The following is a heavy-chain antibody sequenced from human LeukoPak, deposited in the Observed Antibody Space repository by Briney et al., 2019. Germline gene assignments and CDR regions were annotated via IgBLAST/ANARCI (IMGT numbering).Heavy chain of an antibody. CDR1: EFSVGSNY. Sequence: TGGSLRLSCAASEFSVGSNYMTWVRQAPGKGLEWVSLIYSGGSTYYADSVKGRFTISRDNSKNTLYLQMNSLRAEDTAVYYCAKFSDIVVVRGDEIDYWGQGTLVTVSS. J-gene: IGHJ4*02. CDR2: IYSGGST. D-gene: IGHD2-21*01. V-gene: IGHV3-66*01. CDR3: AKFSDIVVVRGDEIDY.